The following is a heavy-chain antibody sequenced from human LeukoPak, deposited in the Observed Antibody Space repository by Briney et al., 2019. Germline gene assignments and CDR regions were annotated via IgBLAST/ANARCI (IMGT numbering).Heavy chain of an antibody. V-gene: IGHV3-23*01. CDR1: GFSFSTYS. D-gene: IGHD2-8*01. J-gene: IGHJ5*02. Sequence: GGSLRLSCAASGFSFSTYSFSWVRQAPGKGLEWVSGISASGGDTFYADSVKGRFTISRDNSKSTLSLQMNSLRVEDTAIYYCAKDVRRCNGACTWGQGALVTVSS. CDR2: ISASGGDT. CDR3: AKDVRRCNGACT.